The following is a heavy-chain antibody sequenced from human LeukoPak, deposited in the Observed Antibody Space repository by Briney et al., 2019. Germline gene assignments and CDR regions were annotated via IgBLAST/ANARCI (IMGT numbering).Heavy chain of an antibody. J-gene: IGHJ1*01. V-gene: IGHV5-51*01. D-gene: IGHD3-22*01. CDR3: AAWGGGYYDDAEYFQH. Sequence: GESLKISCKGSGYSFTSYWIGWVRQMPGKGLEWMGIIYPGDSDTRYSPSFQGQVTISADKSISTAYLQWSSLKASDTAMYYCAAWGGGYYDDAEYFQHWGQGTLVTVSS. CDR2: IYPGDSDT. CDR1: GYSFTSYW.